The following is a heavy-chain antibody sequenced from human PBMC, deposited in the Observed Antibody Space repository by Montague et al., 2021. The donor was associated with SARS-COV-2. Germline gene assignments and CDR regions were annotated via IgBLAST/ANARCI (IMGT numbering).Heavy chain of an antibody. CDR1: GGSISSSSYY. J-gene: IGHJ6*02. CDR3: AGDLAGYYGSGSYGGMDV. D-gene: IGHD3-10*01. Sequence: SETLSLTCTVSGGSISSSSYYWGWIRQPPGKGLEWIGSIYYSGSTYYNPSLKSRVTISVDTSKNQFSLKLSSVTAAATAVYSCAGDLAGYYGSGSYGGMDVWGQGTTVTVSS. CDR2: IYYSGST. V-gene: IGHV4-39*07.